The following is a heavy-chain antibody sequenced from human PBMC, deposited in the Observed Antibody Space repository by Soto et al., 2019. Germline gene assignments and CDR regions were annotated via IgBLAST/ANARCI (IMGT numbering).Heavy chain of an antibody. J-gene: IGHJ6*02. CDR1: GFTFSSYA. D-gene: IGHD3-3*01. CDR2: ISGSGGST. Sequence: GSLRLSCAASGFTFSSYAMSWVRQAPGKGLEWVSAISGSGGSTYYADSVKGRFTISRDNSKNTLYLQMNSLRAEDTAVYYCAKTYDFWAHYYYYGMDVWGQGTTVTVSS. V-gene: IGHV3-23*01. CDR3: AKTYDFWAHYYYYGMDV.